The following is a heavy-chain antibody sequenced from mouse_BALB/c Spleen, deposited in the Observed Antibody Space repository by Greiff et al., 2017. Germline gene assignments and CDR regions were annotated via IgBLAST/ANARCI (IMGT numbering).Heavy chain of an antibody. CDR3: ARLGYGNYDYYAMDY. D-gene: IGHD2-1*01. CDR1: GYSFTSYY. Sequence: EVQLKESGPELMKPGASVKISCKASGYSFTSYYMHWVKQSHGKSLEWIGYIDPFNGGTSYNQKFKGKATLTVDKSSSTAYMHLSSLTSEDSAVYYCARLGYGNYDYYAMDYWGQGTSVTVSS. CDR2: IDPFNGGT. V-gene: IGHV1S135*01. J-gene: IGHJ4*01.